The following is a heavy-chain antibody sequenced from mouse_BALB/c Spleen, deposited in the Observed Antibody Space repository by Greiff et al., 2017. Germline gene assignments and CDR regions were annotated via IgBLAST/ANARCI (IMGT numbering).Heavy chain of an antibody. CDR2: ISYSGCT. CDR1: GYSITSDYA. CDR3: ARIYLFPYYAVDY. D-gene: IGHD5-5*01. Sequence: EVQLQESGPGLVKPSQSLSLTCTVTGYSITSDYAWYWIRQFPGNKLEWMGYISYSGCTSYNPSLKSRFSITRDTSKNQFFLQLNSVTTEDTATYYCARIYLFPYYAVDYWGQRTSVTVSS. J-gene: IGHJ4*01. V-gene: IGHV3-2*02.